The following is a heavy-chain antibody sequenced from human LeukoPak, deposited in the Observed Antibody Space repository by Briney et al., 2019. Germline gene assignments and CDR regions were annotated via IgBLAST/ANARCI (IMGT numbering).Heavy chain of an antibody. D-gene: IGHD6-13*01. CDR3: AKELAAAGIGIDY. J-gene: IGHJ4*02. CDR2: ISWNSGSI. V-gene: IGHV3-9*01. Sequence: GGSLRLSCAASGFTFDDYAMHWVRQAPGKGLEWVSGISWNSGSIGYADSVKGRFTISRDNAKSSLYLQMNSLRAEDTALYYCAKELAAAGIGIDYWGQGTLVTVSS. CDR1: GFTFDDYA.